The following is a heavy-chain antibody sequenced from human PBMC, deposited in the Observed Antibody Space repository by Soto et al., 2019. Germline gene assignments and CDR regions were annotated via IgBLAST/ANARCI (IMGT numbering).Heavy chain of an antibody. CDR1: GGSISSGGYY. J-gene: IGHJ4*02. V-gene: IGHV4-31*02. D-gene: IGHD2-15*01. CDR3: ARVDGGSIY. Sequence: SETLSLTCTVSGGSISSGGYYWTWIRQHPGKGLEWIGYIYYSGSTYSNPSLKGRVTISVHTSKNQFSLKLSSVTAADTAVYYCARVDGGSIYWGQGTLLTISS. CDR2: IYYSGST.